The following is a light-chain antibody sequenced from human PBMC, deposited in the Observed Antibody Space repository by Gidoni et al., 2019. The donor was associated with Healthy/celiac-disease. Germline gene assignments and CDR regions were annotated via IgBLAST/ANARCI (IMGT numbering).Light chain of an antibody. CDR3: CSYAGSFLVV. CDR1: SSDVGGYNY. CDR2: DVS. Sequence: QSALTQPRSVSGSPGLSVTISCTGTSSDVGGYNYVSWNQQPPGKAPKLMSYDVSKRPSGVPDRFSGSKAGNTASLTISGLQAEDEADYYCCSYAGSFLVVFGGGTKLTVL. V-gene: IGLV2-11*01. J-gene: IGLJ2*01.